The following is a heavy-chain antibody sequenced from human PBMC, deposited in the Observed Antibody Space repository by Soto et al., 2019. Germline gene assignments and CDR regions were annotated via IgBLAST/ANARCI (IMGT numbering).Heavy chain of an antibody. J-gene: IGHJ4*02. D-gene: IGHD3-22*01. CDR1: GFTFSSYA. Sequence: GGSLRLSCAASGFTFSSYAMHWVRQAPGKGLEWVAVISYDGSNKYYADSVKGRFTISRDNSKNTLYLQMNSLRAEDTAVYYCVRGDPDYYDSSGYYPDYWGQGTLVTVYS. V-gene: IGHV3-30-3*01. CDR3: VRGDPDYYDSSGYYPDY. CDR2: ISYDGSNK.